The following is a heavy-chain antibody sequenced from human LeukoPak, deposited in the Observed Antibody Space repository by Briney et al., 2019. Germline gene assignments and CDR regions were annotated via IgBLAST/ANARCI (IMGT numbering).Heavy chain of an antibody. CDR2: ISPKNGDT. V-gene: IGHV1-18*01. CDR1: NYNFSDYT. Sequence: ASVKVSCKASNYNFSDYTINWVRQAPGQGLEWMGWISPKNGDTNPAQRFQGRATMTTETSTTTAYMDLRNLTSDDTAVYFCARGPLYGDYYCDFWGQGTLVTVSS. CDR3: ARGPLYGDYYCDF. D-gene: IGHD4-17*01. J-gene: IGHJ4*02.